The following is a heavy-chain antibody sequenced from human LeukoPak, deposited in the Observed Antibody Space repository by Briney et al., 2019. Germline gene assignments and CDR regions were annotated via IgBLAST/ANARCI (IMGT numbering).Heavy chain of an antibody. V-gene: IGHV3-66*01. Sequence: GGSLRLSCAVSGFTVSSNYMSWVRQAPGKGLDWVSVIYSGGSTYYADSVKGRFTISRDNSKNTLYLQMNSLRAEDTAVYYCARGHDYDSSVAYWGQGTLVTVSS. J-gene: IGHJ4*02. D-gene: IGHD3-22*01. CDR1: GFTVSSNY. CDR3: ARGHDYDSSVAY. CDR2: IYSGGST.